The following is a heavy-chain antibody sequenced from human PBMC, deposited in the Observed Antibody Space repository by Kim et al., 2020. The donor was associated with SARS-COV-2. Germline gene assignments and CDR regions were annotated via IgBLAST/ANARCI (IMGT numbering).Heavy chain of an antibody. CDR2: NNPNSGGT. D-gene: IGHD2-8*01. V-gene: IGHV1-2*04. J-gene: IGHJ3*02. Sequence: ASVKVSCKASGYTFTAYYMHWVRQAPGQGLEWMGWNNPNSGGTNYAQKFQGWVTMTRDTSISTAYMELTRLRSDDTALYYCARDLYQFGGGAFDIWGQGTMVTVSS. CDR3: ARDLYQFGGGAFDI. CDR1: GYTFTAYY.